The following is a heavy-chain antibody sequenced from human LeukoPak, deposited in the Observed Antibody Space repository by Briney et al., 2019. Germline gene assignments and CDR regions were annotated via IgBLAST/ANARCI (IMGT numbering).Heavy chain of an antibody. Sequence: GGSLRLSCAASGFTFSSYEMNWVRQAPGKGLERVSYISSSGSTIYYADSVKGRFTLSRDNAKNSLYLQMNSLRAEDTAVYYCARGTGYCLDPWGQGTLVTVSS. CDR3: ARGTGYCLDP. CDR2: ISSSGSTI. CDR1: GFTFSSYE. D-gene: IGHD7-27*01. V-gene: IGHV3-48*03. J-gene: IGHJ5*02.